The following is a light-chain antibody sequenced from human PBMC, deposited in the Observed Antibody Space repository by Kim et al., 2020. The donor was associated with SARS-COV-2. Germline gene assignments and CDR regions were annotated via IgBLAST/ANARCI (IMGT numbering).Light chain of an antibody. Sequence: ASVGGRVTITCRARQDIRNDLGWYQQNPGRAPKRLIYGASSLQSGVPSRFSGSGSGTEFTLTISSVQPEDFATYFCLQHNTCPITFGQGTRLEIK. CDR2: GAS. V-gene: IGKV1-17*01. CDR1: QDIRND. CDR3: LQHNTCPIT. J-gene: IGKJ5*01.